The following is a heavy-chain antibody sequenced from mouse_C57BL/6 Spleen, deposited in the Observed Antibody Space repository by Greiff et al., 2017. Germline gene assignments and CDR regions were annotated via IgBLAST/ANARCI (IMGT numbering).Heavy chain of an antibody. D-gene: IGHD1-1*01. J-gene: IGHJ1*03. CDR3: ARNYGRGGDWYFDV. CDR1: GFSLTSYG. V-gene: IGHV2-2*01. Sequence: VNLVESGPGLVQPSQSLSITCTVSGFSLTSYGVHWVRQSPGKGLEWLGVIWSGGSTDYNAAFISRLSISKDNSKSQVFFKMNSLQADDTAIYYCARNYGRGGDWYFDVWGTGTTVTVSS. CDR2: IWSGGST.